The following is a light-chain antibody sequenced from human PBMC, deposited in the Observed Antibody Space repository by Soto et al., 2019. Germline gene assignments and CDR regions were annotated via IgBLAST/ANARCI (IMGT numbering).Light chain of an antibody. CDR2: GVS. Sequence: QSALTQPASVSGSPGQSITISCTGTNSDVGGYNYVSWYQQHPGKAAKLIIYGVSNRPSGLSNRCSGSKSANTASLTISGLQPEDEADYYCCSYTSSRTYVFGDGTKLTVL. V-gene: IGLV2-14*03. CDR1: NSDVGGYNY. CDR3: CSYTSSRTYV. J-gene: IGLJ1*01.